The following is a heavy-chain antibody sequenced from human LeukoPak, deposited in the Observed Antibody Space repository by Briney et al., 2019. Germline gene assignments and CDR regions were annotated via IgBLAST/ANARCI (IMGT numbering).Heavy chain of an antibody. D-gene: IGHD6-13*01. CDR2: IYYSGST. V-gene: IGHV4-39*01. CDR1: GGSISSSSYY. Sequence: SETLSLTCTDSGGSISSSSYYWGWIRRPPGKGLEWIGSIYYSGSTYYNPSLKSRVTISVDTSKNQFSLKLSSVTAADTAVYYCTGIAAAAVTGGSRYYYMDVWGKGTTVTISS. J-gene: IGHJ6*03. CDR3: TGIAAAAVTGGSRYYYMDV.